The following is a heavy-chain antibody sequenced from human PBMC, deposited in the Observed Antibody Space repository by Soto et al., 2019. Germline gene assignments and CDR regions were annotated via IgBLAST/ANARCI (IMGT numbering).Heavy chain of an antibody. CDR2: ISGSGDST. J-gene: IGHJ4*02. CDR1: GFTFSTYA. Sequence: PGGSLRLSCVASGFTFSTYAMNWVRQAPGKGLEWVSGISGSGDSTYYADSVKGRFTVSRDNSKNTLYLQMNSLRAEDTAVFYCAKERSSGWSFDYWGQGNLVPVSS. V-gene: IGHV3-23*01. CDR3: AKERSSGWSFDY. D-gene: IGHD6-19*01.